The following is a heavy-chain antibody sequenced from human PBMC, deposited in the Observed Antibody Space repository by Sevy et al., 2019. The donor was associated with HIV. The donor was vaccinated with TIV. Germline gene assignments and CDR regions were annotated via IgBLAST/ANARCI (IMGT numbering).Heavy chain of an antibody. CDR1: GFTFSDYY. Sequence: GGSLRLSCAASGFTFSDYYMSWIRQAPGKGLEWVSYISSRGSTIYYGDSVKGRFTISRDNAKNSLNLQMNSLRAEDTAVYYCARDSDFWSGYSYYWGQGTLVTVSS. D-gene: IGHD3-3*01. J-gene: IGHJ4*02. CDR2: ISSRGSTI. V-gene: IGHV3-11*04. CDR3: ARDSDFWSGYSYY.